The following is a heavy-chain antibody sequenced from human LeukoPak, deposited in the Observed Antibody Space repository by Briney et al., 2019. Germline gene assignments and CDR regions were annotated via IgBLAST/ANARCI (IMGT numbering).Heavy chain of an antibody. CDR1: GYTFTSYA. CDR2: INAGNGNT. Sequence: GASVKVSCEASGYTFTSYAMHWVRQAPGQRLEWMGWINAGNGNTKYSQKFQGRVTITRDTSASTAYMELSRLRSDDTAVYYCARELLGGNFWSGYGYYYGMDVWGQGTTVTVSS. J-gene: IGHJ6*02. D-gene: IGHD3-3*01. V-gene: IGHV1-3*01. CDR3: ARELLGGNFWSGYGYYYGMDV.